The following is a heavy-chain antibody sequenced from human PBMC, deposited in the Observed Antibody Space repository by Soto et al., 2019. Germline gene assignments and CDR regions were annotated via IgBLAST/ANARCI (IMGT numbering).Heavy chain of an antibody. CDR2: ISYDGSNK. D-gene: IGHD3-16*01. CDR1: GFTFSSYA. CDR3: ARPRDTWAPFGY. J-gene: IGHJ4*02. V-gene: IGHV3-30-3*01. Sequence: GSLRLSCAASGFTFSSYAMHWVRQAPGKGLEWVAVISYDGSNKYYADSVKGRFTISRDNSKNTLYLQMNSLRAEDTAVYYCARPRDTWAPFGYWGQGTLVTVSS.